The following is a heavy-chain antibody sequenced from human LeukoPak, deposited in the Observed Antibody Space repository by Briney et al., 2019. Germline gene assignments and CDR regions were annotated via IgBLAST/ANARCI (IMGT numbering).Heavy chain of an antibody. CDR3: ARPRATDYYDSSGYYSYYFDY. J-gene: IGHJ4*02. V-gene: IGHV4-59*08. CDR2: IYYSGST. D-gene: IGHD3-22*01. Sequence: SETLSLTCTVSGGSISSYYWSWIRQPPGKGLEWIGYIYYSGSTNYNPSLKSRVTISVDTSKNQFSLKLSSVTAADTAVYYCARPRATDYYDSSGYYSYYFDYWGQGTLVTVSS. CDR1: GGSISSYY.